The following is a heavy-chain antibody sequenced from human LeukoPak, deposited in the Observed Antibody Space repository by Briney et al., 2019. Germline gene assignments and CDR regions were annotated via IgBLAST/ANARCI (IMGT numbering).Heavy chain of an antibody. CDR1: GFTVSSNY. CDR3: ARGNWGLGNAFDI. CDR2: IYSGGST. Sequence: AGGSLRLSCAASGFTVSSNYMSWVRQAPGKGLEWVSVIYSGGSTYYADSVKGRFTISRDNSKNTLYLQMNSLRAEDTAVYYCARGNWGLGNAFDIWGQGTMVTVSS. D-gene: IGHD7-27*01. V-gene: IGHV3-53*01. J-gene: IGHJ3*02.